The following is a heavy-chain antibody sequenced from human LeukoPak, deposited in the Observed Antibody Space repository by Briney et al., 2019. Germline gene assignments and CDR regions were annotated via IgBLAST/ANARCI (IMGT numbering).Heavy chain of an antibody. D-gene: IGHD3-22*01. CDR1: GYTLTAYY. Sequence: ASVKVSCKASGYTLTAYYLHWVRQAPGQGLEWMGRISPNTGVTNYAQNFKARVTMTRDTSISTVYMELSRLRSDDAAVYYCARAKGRNGYAWFDPWGQGTLVTVSS. CDR2: ISPNTGVT. CDR3: ARAKGRNGYAWFDP. J-gene: IGHJ5*02. V-gene: IGHV1-2*06.